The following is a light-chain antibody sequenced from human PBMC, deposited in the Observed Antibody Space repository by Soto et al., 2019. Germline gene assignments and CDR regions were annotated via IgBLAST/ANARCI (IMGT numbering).Light chain of an antibody. CDR3: SSYTSSSTRV. J-gene: IGLJ2*01. CDR1: SNDIGGYNY. Sequence: QSVLTQPASVSGSPGQSITISCTGTSNDIGGYNYVSWYQQYPGKDPKLMIYDVSNRPSGVSNRFSGSKSGNTASLTISGLQAEDEADYYCSSYTSSSTRVFGGGTKLTVL. V-gene: IGLV2-14*01. CDR2: DVS.